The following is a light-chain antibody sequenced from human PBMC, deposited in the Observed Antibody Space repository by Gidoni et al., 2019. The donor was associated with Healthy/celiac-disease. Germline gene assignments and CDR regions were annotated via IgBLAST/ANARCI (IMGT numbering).Light chain of an antibody. CDR2: GAS. CDR3: QQFGTSHPHT. CDR1: QRVSSSY. Sequence: EIVLTQSPGTLSLSPGERATLSCRASQRVSSSYLAWYQQKPGQAPRLLMYGASSRATGIPDRFSGSGSGTDFTLTISRLEPEDFAVYYCQQFGTSHPHTFGQGTKLEIK. J-gene: IGKJ2*01. V-gene: IGKV3-20*01.